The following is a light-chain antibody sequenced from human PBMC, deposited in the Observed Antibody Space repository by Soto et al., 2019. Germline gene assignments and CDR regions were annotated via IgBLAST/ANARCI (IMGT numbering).Light chain of an antibody. V-gene: IGKV3-20*01. CDR3: QQYGSSPWT. Sequence: EIVLTQSPATLSLSPGERATLSCRASQSISNFLAWYQQKPGQPPRLLIYDASKRATDIPDRFIGSGSGTDFTLTISRLEPEDFAVYYCQQYGSSPWTFGQGTKVDIK. J-gene: IGKJ1*01. CDR2: DAS. CDR1: QSISNF.